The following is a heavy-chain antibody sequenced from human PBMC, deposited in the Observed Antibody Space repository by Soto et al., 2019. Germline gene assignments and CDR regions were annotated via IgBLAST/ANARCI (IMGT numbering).Heavy chain of an antibody. CDR3: ARRYGYYFDY. CDR2: IYYSGST. D-gene: IGHD4-17*01. CDR1: GGSISSYY. J-gene: IGHJ4*02. Sequence: PSETLCLSCTVAGGSISSYYGSWIRQPPGKGLEWIGYIYYSGSTNYNPSLKSRVTISVDTSKNQLSLKLSSVTAADTAVYYCARRYGYYFDYWGQGTLVTVSS. V-gene: IGHV4-59*08.